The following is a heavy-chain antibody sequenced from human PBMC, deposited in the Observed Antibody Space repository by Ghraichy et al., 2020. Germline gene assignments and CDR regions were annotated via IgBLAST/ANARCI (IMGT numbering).Heavy chain of an antibody. CDR3: ARVSSGYYDRAFDI. V-gene: IGHV4-59*01. Sequence: SETLSLTCTVSGGPISSYYWSWIRQPPGKGLEWIGYIYYSGNTNYNPSLKSRVTISVDMSKIQFSLRLSSVTAADTAVYYCARVSSGYYDRAFDIWGQGTMVTVSS. CDR2: IYYSGNT. J-gene: IGHJ3*02. CDR1: GGPISSYY. D-gene: IGHD3-22*01.